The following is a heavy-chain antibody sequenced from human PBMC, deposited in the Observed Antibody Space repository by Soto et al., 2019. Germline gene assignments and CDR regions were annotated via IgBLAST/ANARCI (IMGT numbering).Heavy chain of an antibody. CDR2: IYSGGTT. CDR1: GFSVGSNY. J-gene: IGHJ4*02. CDR3: GRGYSGSQRQLAVDY. D-gene: IGHD1-26*01. Sequence: EVQLVETGGGLIQPGGSLRLSCAASGFSVGSNYMSWVRQAPGKGLEWVSVIYSGGTTYYADSVKGRFTISRDNSKNTLYLQMNSLRVEDTAMYCCGRGYSGSQRQLAVDYWGQGTLVTVSS. V-gene: IGHV3-53*02.